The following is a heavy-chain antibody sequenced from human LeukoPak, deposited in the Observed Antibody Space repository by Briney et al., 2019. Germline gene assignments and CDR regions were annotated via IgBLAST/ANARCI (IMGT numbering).Heavy chain of an antibody. CDR1: GFTFHNYA. CDR2: IKGNGETT. J-gene: IGHJ4*02. D-gene: IGHD6-19*01. CDR3: AKDIGSGWSFDY. Sequence: PGGPLRLSCAASGFTFHNYAMHWVRQAPGKGLEWVSLIKGNGETTYNADSVKGRFTISRDNSKNSLYLQINSLRTEDTALYYCAKDIGSGWSFDYWGQGTLVTVSS. V-gene: IGHV3-43*02.